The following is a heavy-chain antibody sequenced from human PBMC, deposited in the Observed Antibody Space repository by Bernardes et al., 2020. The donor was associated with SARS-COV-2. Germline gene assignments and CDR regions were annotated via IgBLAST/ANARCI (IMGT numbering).Heavy chain of an antibody. CDR1: GFSISNYW. D-gene: IGHD6-6*01. CDR2: INSDGSRT. Sequence: GGSLRLSRAASGFSISNYWMHWVRQAPGKGLVWVSRINSDGSRTTYADSVKGRFTISRDDAKNTLYLQMNRLRAEDTAVYYCARDSSSSGPFTDYYYGMDVWGQGTTVSVSS. V-gene: IGHV3-74*01. CDR3: ARDSSSSGPFTDYYYGMDV. J-gene: IGHJ6*02.